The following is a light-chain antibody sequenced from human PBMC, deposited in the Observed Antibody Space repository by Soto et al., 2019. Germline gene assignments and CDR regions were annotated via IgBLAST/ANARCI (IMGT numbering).Light chain of an antibody. V-gene: IGLV2-14*01. CDR1: SSDVGGYNY. CDR3: SSYTTSYTQV. J-gene: IGLJ2*01. CDR2: EVS. Sequence: QSVLTQPASVSGSPGQSITISCTGTSSDVGGYNYVSWYQHHPGKVPKLMIYEVSNRPSGISNRFSGSKSGNTASLTISGLQYEDEADYYCSSYTTSYTQVFGGGTQLTVL.